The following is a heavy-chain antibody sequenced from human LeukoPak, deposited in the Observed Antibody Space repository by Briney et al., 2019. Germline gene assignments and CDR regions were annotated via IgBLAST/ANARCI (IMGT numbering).Heavy chain of an antibody. Sequence: SVKVSCKASGGTFRSFAISWVRQAPGQGLEWMGGIIPIFRTANYAQKFQGRVTITADESTSTAYMELSSLRSEDTAVYYCARDGYSGYEGLSWFDPWGQGTLVTVSS. V-gene: IGHV1-69*01. D-gene: IGHD5-12*01. CDR2: IIPIFRTA. CDR1: GGTFRSFA. CDR3: ARDGYSGYEGLSWFDP. J-gene: IGHJ5*02.